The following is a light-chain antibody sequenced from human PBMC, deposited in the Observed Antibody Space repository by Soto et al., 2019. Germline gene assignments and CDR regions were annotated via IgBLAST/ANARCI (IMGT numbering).Light chain of an antibody. CDR3: LLCYSGDCV. CDR1: TGPVTIGHY. V-gene: IGLV7-46*01. J-gene: IGLJ1*01. Sequence: QTVVTQEPSLTVSPGGTVILTCGSSTGPVTIGHYPYWFQQKSGQAPRTLIYDTSNQHSWTPARISGSLLGGKAALTLSGAQPEDEAEYYCLLCYSGDCVFGAGTKLTVL. CDR2: DTS.